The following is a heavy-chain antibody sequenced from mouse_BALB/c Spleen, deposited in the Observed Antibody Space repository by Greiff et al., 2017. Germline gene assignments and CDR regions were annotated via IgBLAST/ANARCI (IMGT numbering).Heavy chain of an antibody. Sequence: VQLQQSGPELVKPGASVKMSCKASGYTLTSYVMNWVKQKPGQGLEWIGYINPYNDGTKYNEKFKGKATLTSDKSSSTAYMELSSLTSEDSAVYYCARALLRYAMDYWGQGTSVTVSS. CDR3: ARALLRYAMDY. J-gene: IGHJ4*01. D-gene: IGHD1-1*01. V-gene: IGHV1-14*01. CDR2: INPYNDGT. CDR1: GYTLTSYV.